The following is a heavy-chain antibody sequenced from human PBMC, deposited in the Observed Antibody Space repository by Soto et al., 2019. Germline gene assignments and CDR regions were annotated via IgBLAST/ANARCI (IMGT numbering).Heavy chain of an antibody. Sequence: KTSETLSLTCTVSGVSVSTNTQYWGWIRQSPGKGLEWIGSIYYGGRTYYNPSLKSRVTISVDTSKNQFSLKLNSVTAADTAVYFCARSLRNDLFDYWGQGALVTV. J-gene: IGHJ4*02. CDR3: ARSLRNDLFDY. V-gene: IGHV4-39*07. CDR1: GVSVSTNTQY. D-gene: IGHD3-16*01. CDR2: IYYGGRT.